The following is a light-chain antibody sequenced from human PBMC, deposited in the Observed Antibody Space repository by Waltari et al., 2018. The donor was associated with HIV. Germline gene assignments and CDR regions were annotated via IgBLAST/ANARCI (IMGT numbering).Light chain of an antibody. J-gene: IGLJ1*01. Sequence: QSVLTQPPSVSGAPGQRVTISCTGSSSNIGAGDHVHWYQQHPGPAPKLLIYGNSNRPSGVPDRFSGSHSGTSASLAITGLQAEDEADYYCQSHDSSLSGYVFGTGTKVTVL. CDR1: SSNIGAGDH. CDR2: GNS. CDR3: QSHDSSLSGYV. V-gene: IGLV1-40*01.